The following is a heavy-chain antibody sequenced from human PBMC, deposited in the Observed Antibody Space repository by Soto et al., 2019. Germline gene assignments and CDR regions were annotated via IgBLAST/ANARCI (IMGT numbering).Heavy chain of an antibody. CDR1: GGSISSSSFH. J-gene: IGHJ5*02. CDR3: ARRERAAGTDWWFDP. CDR2: IYYSGST. V-gene: IGHV4-39*01. Sequence: QLQLQESGPGLVKPSETLSLTCTVSGGSISSSSFHWGWIRQPPGKGLEWIGSIYYSGSTYYSPSLKRRLPISVDTSKNQFSRKLSSVTAADTAVYYCARRERAAGTDWWFDPWGQGTLVTVSS. D-gene: IGHD6-13*01.